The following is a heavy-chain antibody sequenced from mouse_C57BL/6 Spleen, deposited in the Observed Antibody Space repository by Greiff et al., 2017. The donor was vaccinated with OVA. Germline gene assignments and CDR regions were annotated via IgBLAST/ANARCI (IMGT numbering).Heavy chain of an antibody. CDR2: IYPSDSET. D-gene: IGHD1-1*01. CDR3: AREGITDYYGSLYAMDY. Sequence: QVQLQQPGAELVRPGSSVKLSCKASGYTFTSYWMDWVKQRPGQGLEWIGNIYPSDSETHYNQKFKDKATLTVDKSSSTAYMQLSSLTSEDSAVYYCAREGITDYYGSLYAMDYWGQGTSVTVSS. CDR1: GYTFTSYW. J-gene: IGHJ4*01. V-gene: IGHV1-61*01.